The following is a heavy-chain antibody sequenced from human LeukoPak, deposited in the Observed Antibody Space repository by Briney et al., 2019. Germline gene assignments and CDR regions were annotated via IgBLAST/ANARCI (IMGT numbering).Heavy chain of an antibody. J-gene: IGHJ4*02. V-gene: IGHV1-46*01. CDR2: INPSGGST. Sequence: ASVKVSCKASGYTFTSYYMHWVRQAPGQGLEWMGIINPSGGSTSYAQKFQGRVTMTRDTSTSTVYMELSSLRSEDTAVYYCARVTMVRGVIPFYYFDYWGQRTLVTVSS. CDR1: GYTFTSYY. CDR3: ARVTMVRGVIPFYYFDY. D-gene: IGHD3-10*01.